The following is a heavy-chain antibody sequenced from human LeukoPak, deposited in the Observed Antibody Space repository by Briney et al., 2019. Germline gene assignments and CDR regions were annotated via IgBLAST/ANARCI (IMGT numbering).Heavy chain of an antibody. CDR3: ASHTSGDIFPH. CDR2: INHSGST. J-gene: IGHJ4*02. CDR1: GGSFSGYY. Sequence: PSETLFLTCAVYGGSFSGYYWSWIRQPPGKGLEWIGEINHSGSTNYNPSLKSRVTISVDTSKNQFSLKLSSVTAADTAVYYCASHTSGDIFPHWGQGTLVTVSS. V-gene: IGHV4-34*01. D-gene: IGHD3-9*01.